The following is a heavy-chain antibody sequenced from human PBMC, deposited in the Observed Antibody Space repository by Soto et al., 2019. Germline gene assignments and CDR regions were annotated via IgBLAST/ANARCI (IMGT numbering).Heavy chain of an antibody. V-gene: IGHV3-74*01. CDR2: INSDGSTI. CDR1: GFNFGPFG. Sequence: PGGSLRLSCAASGFNFGPFGMHWVRQAPGKGLVWVSHINSDGSTIVYADSVKGRFTISRDNAKSTLFLQMNSLRVEDTAVYYCARDRGNPDSFNIWGQGTMVTVSS. J-gene: IGHJ3*02. CDR3: ARDRGNPDSFNI. D-gene: IGHD3-10*01.